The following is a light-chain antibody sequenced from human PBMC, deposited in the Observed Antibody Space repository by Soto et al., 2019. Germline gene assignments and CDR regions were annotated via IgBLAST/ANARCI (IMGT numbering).Light chain of an antibody. J-gene: IGLJ1*01. CDR3: CSYTGTYV. CDR1: ANDVGRYNF. V-gene: IGLV2-11*01. Sequence: QSALTQPRSVSRSPGQSVTISCIGTANDVGRYNFVSWYQQHPGKAPRLLIYDVTERPSGVPDRFSGSKSGNTASLTISGLQVEDEADYYCCSYTGTYVFGTGTKLTVL. CDR2: DVT.